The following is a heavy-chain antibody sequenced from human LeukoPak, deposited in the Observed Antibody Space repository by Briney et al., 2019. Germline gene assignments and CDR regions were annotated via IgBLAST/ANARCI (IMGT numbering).Heavy chain of an antibody. CDR3: ARDRSQGYFDWLLSNTNAFDI. Sequence: ASEKVSCKASGYIFTSYGINWVRQAPGQGLEWMGWISAYNGNTNYAQKLQGRVTMTTDTSTSTAYMELRSLRSDDTAVYYCARDRSQGYFDWLLSNTNAFDIWGQGTMVTVSS. V-gene: IGHV1-18*01. CDR2: ISAYNGNT. D-gene: IGHD3-9*01. CDR1: GYIFTSYG. J-gene: IGHJ3*02.